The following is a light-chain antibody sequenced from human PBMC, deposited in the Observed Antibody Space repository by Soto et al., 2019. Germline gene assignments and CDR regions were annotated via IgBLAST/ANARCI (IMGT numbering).Light chain of an antibody. CDR2: GAS. CDR1: ENVRTF. Sequence: EVVLTQSPATLSLSPGERATLSCRASENVRTFVDWYQQKPGQAPRLLIYGASNRATGIPARFSGSGSGTDFTLPIINLAPEDFAVYYCQQHSHWPPWTFGQGTRVEIQ. V-gene: IGKV3-11*01. CDR3: QQHSHWPPWT. J-gene: IGKJ1*01.